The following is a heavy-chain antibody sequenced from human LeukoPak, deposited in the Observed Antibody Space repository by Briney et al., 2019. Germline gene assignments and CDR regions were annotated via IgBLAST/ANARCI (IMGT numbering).Heavy chain of an antibody. CDR2: IYYSGST. Sequence: TSETLSLTCTVSGGSISSGGYYWSWIRQHPGKGLEWIGYIYYSGSTYYNPSLRSRVTISVDTSKNHFSLKLSSVTAADTAVYYCARAGSAAAYYFDYWGQGTLVTVSS. J-gene: IGHJ4*02. CDR3: ARAGSAAAYYFDY. V-gene: IGHV4-31*03. CDR1: GGSISSGGYY. D-gene: IGHD6-13*01.